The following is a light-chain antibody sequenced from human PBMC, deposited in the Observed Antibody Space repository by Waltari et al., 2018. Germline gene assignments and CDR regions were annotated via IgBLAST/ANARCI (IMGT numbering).Light chain of an antibody. J-gene: IGKJ4*01. CDR2: GAS. CDR1: QSVSSS. CDR3: QQNSNWPLT. Sequence: EIVLPQSPATLSLSPGYRATLSCRASQSVSSSLAWYQQKPGQAPRLLIYGASRRATGIPDRFSGSGSGTEFTLTISSLEPEDVAVYYCQQNSNWPLTFGGGTKVEIK. V-gene: IGKV3D-15*01.